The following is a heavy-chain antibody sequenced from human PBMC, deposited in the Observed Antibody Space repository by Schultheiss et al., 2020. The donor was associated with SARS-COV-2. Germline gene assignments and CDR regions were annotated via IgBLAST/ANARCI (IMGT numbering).Heavy chain of an antibody. D-gene: IGHD3-22*01. V-gene: IGHV6-1*01. CDR3: ARDPVYYDSSGYPDY. CDR1: GDRVSETSVT. Sequence: SQTLSLTCAISGDRVSETSVTWDWIRQSPSRGLEWLGRAYSRSKWSNDYAVSVNGRITINPDTSKNQFSLQLNSVTPEDTAVYYCARDPVYYDSSGYPDYWGQGTLVTVSS. CDR2: AYSRSKWSN. J-gene: IGHJ4*02.